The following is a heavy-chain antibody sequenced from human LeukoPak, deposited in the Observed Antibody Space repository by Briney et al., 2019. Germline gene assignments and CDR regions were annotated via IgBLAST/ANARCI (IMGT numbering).Heavy chain of an antibody. CDR3: ARDPAMEDFDY. J-gene: IGHJ4*02. D-gene: IGHD3-3*01. CDR2: ISTSSSYI. Sequence: GGSLRLSCAASGFTFSSYSMNWVRQAPGKGLEWVSFISTSSSYIYYADSVKGRFTISRDNAKNSLYLEMNSLRAEDTAVYYCARDPAMEDFDYWGQGTLVTVSS. V-gene: IGHV3-21*01. CDR1: GFTFSSYS.